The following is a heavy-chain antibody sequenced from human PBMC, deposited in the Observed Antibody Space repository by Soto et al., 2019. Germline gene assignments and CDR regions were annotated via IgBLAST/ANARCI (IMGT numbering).Heavy chain of an antibody. D-gene: IGHD1-1*01. CDR2: INHSGST. V-gene: IGHV4-34*01. CDR1: GGSFSGYY. Sequence: SETLSLTCAVYGGSFSGYYWSWIRQPPGKGLEWIGEINHSGSTNYNPSLKSRVTISVDTSKNQFSLKLSSVTAADTAVYYCARLETGFVDYWGQGTLVTVPS. J-gene: IGHJ4*02. CDR3: ARLETGFVDY.